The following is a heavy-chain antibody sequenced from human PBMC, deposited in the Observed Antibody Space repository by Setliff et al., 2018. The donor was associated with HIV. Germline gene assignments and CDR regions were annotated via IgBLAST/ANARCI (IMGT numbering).Heavy chain of an antibody. CDR3: ARRDGYSYGFYFDY. CDR1: GGSISISD. Sequence: PSETLSLTCTVSGGSISISDWSWIRQSPGRGLEWIGFIFSSGNTKYNPSLQSRVTMSIDTSKNQFSLKLSSVTAADTAVYYCARRDGYSYGFYFDYWGQGTLVTVSS. CDR2: IFSSGNT. V-gene: IGHV4-4*09. J-gene: IGHJ4*02. D-gene: IGHD5-18*01.